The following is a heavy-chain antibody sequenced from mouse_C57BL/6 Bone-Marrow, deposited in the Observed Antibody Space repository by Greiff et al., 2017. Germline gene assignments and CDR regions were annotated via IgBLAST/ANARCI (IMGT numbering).Heavy chain of an antibody. V-gene: IGHV5-12*01. Sequence: EVKLVESGGGLVQPGGSLKLSCAASGFTFSDYYMYWVRPTPEKRLEWVAYISNGGGSTYYPDTVKGRFTISRDNAKNTLYLQMSRLKSEDTAMYYCARGDYWGQGTLVTVSA. CDR3: ARGDY. CDR1: GFTFSDYY. CDR2: ISNGGGST. J-gene: IGHJ3*01.